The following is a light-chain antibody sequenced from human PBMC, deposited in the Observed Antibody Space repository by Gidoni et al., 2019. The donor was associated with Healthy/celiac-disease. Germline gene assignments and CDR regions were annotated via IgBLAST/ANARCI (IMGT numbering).Light chain of an antibody. CDR3: QQRSNWPLT. V-gene: IGKV3-11*01. Sequence: EIVLTQSPATLSLSPGERATLSCRASQSVSSYLAWYQQKPGQAPSLLLYDASNWATGIPARFSGSGSGTDCTLTISSLEPEDFAVYYCQQRSNWPLTFGGGTKVEIK. CDR2: DAS. CDR1: QSVSSY. J-gene: IGKJ4*01.